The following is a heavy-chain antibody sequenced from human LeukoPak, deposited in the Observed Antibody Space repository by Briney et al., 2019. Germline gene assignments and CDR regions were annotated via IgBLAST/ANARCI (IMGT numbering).Heavy chain of an antibody. D-gene: IGHD1-1*01. V-gene: IGHV4-38-2*02. CDR1: GYSISSGFY. CDR2: IYHSGST. J-gene: IGHJ4*02. Sequence: SETLSLTCTVSGYSISSGFYWGWIRQPPGKGLEWIGSIYHSGSTHYSSSLKSRVTISVDTSKNQLSLKLSSVTAADTAVYYCARGVGLTQGGTFDYWGQGTLVSVSA. CDR3: ARGVGLTQGGTFDY.